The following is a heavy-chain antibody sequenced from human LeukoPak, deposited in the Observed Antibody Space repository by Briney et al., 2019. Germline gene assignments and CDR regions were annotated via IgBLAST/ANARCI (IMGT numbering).Heavy chain of an antibody. J-gene: IGHJ4*02. Sequence: PSETLSLTCAVYGGSFSGYYWSWIRQPPGKGLEWIGEINHNGITNYNPSLKSRVTISADTSKKQFSLRLSGVTVADTAVYYCARLPGTNAYWGQGTLVTVSS. V-gene: IGHV4-34*01. CDR2: INHNGIT. CDR3: ARLPGTNAY. CDR1: GGSFSGYY. D-gene: IGHD6-13*01.